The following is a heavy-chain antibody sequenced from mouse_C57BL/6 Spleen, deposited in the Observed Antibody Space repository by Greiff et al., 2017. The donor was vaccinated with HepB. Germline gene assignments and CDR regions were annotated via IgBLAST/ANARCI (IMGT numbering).Heavy chain of an antibody. D-gene: IGHD1-1*01. CDR3: ARGGDYYGSSWFAY. CDR1: GYTFTDYN. Sequence: EVQLVESGPELVKPGASVKIPCKASGYTFTDYNMDWVKQSHGKSLEWIGDINPNNGGTIYNQKFKGKATLTVDKSSSTAYMELRSLTSEDTAVYYCARGGDYYGSSWFAYWGQGTLVTVSA. CDR2: INPNNGGT. V-gene: IGHV1-18*01. J-gene: IGHJ3*01.